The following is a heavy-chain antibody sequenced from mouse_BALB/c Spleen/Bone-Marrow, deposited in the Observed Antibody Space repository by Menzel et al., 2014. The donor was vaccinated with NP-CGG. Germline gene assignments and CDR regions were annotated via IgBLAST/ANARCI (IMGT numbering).Heavy chain of an antibody. CDR2: MYYSGTI. V-gene: IGHV3-5*02. D-gene: IGHD2-14*01. CDR3: ARDRYGYDMDY. Sequence: EVKVEESGPGLVKPSQTVSLSCTVTDISITTGNYSWSWIRQFPGNKLEWIGNMYYSGTITYNPSLTSRTTITRDTSKNQVFLEMSSLTAEDTATYFCARDRYGYDMDYWGQGTSVTVSS. CDR1: DISITTGNYS. J-gene: IGHJ4*01.